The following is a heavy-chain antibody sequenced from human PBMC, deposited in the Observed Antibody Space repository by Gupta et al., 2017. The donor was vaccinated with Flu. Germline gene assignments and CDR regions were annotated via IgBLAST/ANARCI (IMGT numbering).Heavy chain of an antibody. Sequence: EVQVVESGGGLVQPGGSLRLSCAASGFTFNTFWMSWVRQAPGKGLEWVANINQHGSEEYYVDSVKGRFTISRDNAKNSLYLQMNSLRAEDTATYFCARDNYYDGKYWPWCDPWGQGTRVIVSS. CDR3: ARDNYYDGKYWPWCDP. CDR1: GFTFNTFW. CDR2: INQHGSEE. D-gene: IGHD3-22*01. V-gene: IGHV3-7*04. J-gene: IGHJ5*02.